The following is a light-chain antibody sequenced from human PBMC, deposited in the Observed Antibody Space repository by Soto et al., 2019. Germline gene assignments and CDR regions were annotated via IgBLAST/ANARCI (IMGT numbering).Light chain of an antibody. V-gene: IGKV3-20*01. J-gene: IGKJ1*01. CDR1: QSVSSN. Sequence: EIVMTQSPATLSVSPGERAPLSCRASQSVSSNLAWYQQNPGQAPRLLIFGASSRATGIPDRFSGSGSGTDFTLTISRLEPEDFAVYYCQQYGSSPPWTFGQGTKVDI. CDR3: QQYGSSPPWT. CDR2: GAS.